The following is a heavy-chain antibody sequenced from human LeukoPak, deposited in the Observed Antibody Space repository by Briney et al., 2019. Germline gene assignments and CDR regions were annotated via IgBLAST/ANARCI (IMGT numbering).Heavy chain of an antibody. Sequence: SETLSLTCTVSGGSISSSSYYWGWIRQPPGKGLEWIGSIYYSGSTYYNPSLKSRVTISVDTSKNQFSLKLSSVTAEDTAVYYCARLDILTGYYEDWFDPWGQGTLVTVSS. CDR1: GGSISSSSYY. CDR2: IYYSGST. D-gene: IGHD3-9*01. J-gene: IGHJ5*02. V-gene: IGHV4-39*01. CDR3: ARLDILTGYYEDWFDP.